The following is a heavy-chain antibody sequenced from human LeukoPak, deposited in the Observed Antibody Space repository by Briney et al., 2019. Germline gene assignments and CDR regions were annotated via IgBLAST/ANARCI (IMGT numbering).Heavy chain of an antibody. CDR1: GFSFGSYT. Sequence: GGSLRLSCVGSGFSFGSYTMDWVRQAPGKGLEWIAHITSGSSSIYYADSVKGRFIVSRDNAKNSLYLQMNSLRAEDTAVYYCARDLDWGAYYLDYWGQGTLVTVSS. D-gene: IGHD7-27*01. CDR3: ARDLDWGAYYLDY. CDR2: ITSGSSSI. J-gene: IGHJ4*02. V-gene: IGHV3-48*01.